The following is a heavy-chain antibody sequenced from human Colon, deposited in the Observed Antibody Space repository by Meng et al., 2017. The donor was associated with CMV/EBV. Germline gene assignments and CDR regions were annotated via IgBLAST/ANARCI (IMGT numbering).Heavy chain of an antibody. V-gene: IGHV3-30*02. J-gene: IGHJ6*02. Sequence: GESLKISCAASGFPFSRNGMHWVRQAPGKGLEWVAFIRYDGNLKYYAESVKGRFTISRDNSQDTLHLQMNTLRPDDTAVYYCAKGRGPNSVTGTPGDYYHYYAMDVWGQGTLVTVSS. CDR1: GFPFSRNG. D-gene: IGHD1-1*01. CDR2: IRYDGNLK. CDR3: AKGRGPNSVTGTPGDYYHYYAMDV.